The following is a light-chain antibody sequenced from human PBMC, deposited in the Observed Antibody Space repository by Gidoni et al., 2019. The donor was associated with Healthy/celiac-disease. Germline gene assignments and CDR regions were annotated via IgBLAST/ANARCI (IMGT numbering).Light chain of an antibody. CDR3: QQYYSTPWT. CDR2: WAS. Sequence: DIVMTQSPDSLAGSLGARATINCKSSQSVLYSSNNKNYLDWYQQKPGQPPKLLIYWASTRESGVPDRFSGSGSGTDFTLTISSLQAEDVTVYYCQQYYSTPWTFGQGTKVEIK. CDR1: QSVLYSSNNKNY. V-gene: IGKV4-1*01. J-gene: IGKJ1*01.